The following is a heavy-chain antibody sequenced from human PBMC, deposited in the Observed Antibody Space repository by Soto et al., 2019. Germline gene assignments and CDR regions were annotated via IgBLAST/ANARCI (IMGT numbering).Heavy chain of an antibody. CDR3: AREGVIAAAGTGYIY. V-gene: IGHV3-21*01. Sequence: ESGGGLVTPGGSLRLSCAASGFTFSSYSMNWVRQAPGKGLEWVSSISSSSSYIYYADSVKGRFTISRDNAKNSLYLQMNSLRAEDTAVYYCAREGVIAAAGTGYIYWGQGTLVTVSS. J-gene: IGHJ4*02. CDR1: GFTFSSYS. D-gene: IGHD6-13*01. CDR2: ISSSSSYI.